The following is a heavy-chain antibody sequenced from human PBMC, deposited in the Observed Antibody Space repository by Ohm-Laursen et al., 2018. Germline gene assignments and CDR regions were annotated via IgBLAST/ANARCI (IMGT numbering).Heavy chain of an antibody. CDR3: ARGPDLYTYGAFDP. V-gene: IGHV4-34*01. J-gene: IGHJ5*02. D-gene: IGHD3-16*01. Sequence: SETLSLTCVVYGGSFSGYYWSWIRQPPGKGLEWIGEINHSGSTNYNPSLKSRVTISVDTSKNQFSLKLSSVTAADTAVYYCARGPDLYTYGAFDPWGQGTLVTVSS. CDR1: GGSFSGYY. CDR2: INHSGST.